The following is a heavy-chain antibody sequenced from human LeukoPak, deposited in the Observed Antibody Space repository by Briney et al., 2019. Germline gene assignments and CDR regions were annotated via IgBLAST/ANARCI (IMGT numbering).Heavy chain of an antibody. J-gene: IGHJ4*02. Sequence: PGGSLRLSCAASGFTFSSYAMSWVRQAPGKGVEWVSVISGSGGSTYYADSVKGRFTISRDNSKNTLYLQMNSLRAEDTAVYYCASNTAMGYFDYWGRGTLVSVSS. CDR2: ISGSGGST. V-gene: IGHV3-23*01. D-gene: IGHD5-18*01. CDR1: GFTFSSYA. CDR3: ASNTAMGYFDY.